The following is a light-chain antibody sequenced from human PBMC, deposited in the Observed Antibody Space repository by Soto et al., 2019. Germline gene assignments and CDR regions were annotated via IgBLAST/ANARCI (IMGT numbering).Light chain of an antibody. Sequence: EIVMTQSPATLSVSPGERATLSCSASQSVSSNLAWYQQKPGQAPRLLIYGASTRATGIPARFSGSESGTAFTLTSSRLQSEDFAVYYCQQYNNWPLYTFGQGTKLEIK. CDR2: GAS. J-gene: IGKJ2*01. V-gene: IGKV3-15*01. CDR3: QQYNNWPLYT. CDR1: QSVSSN.